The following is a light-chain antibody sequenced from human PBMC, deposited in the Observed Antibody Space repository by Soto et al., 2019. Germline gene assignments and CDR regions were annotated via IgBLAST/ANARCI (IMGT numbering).Light chain of an antibody. V-gene: IGLV2-14*03. CDR1: SSDVGAYDY. J-gene: IGLJ1*01. Sequence: QSALTQPASVSGSPGQSITISCTGTSSDVGAYDYVSWYQQHPGEVPKLMIFDVSDRPSGVSNRFSGSKSGNTASLTISGLQAEDEADSYCSSFTTSTSYVFGTGTKLTVL. CDR2: DVS. CDR3: SSFTTSTSYV.